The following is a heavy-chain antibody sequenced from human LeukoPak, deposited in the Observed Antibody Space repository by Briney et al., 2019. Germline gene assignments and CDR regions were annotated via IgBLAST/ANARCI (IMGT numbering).Heavy chain of an antibody. Sequence: ASGTLSLTCAVSGSSISSSNWWSWVRQPPGQGLEWIGEIYHSGSTNYNPSLKSRVTISVDKSKNQYSLKLSSVTAADTAVYYCARHSSSVEAFDIWGQGTMVTVSS. V-gene: IGHV4-4*02. CDR2: IYHSGST. J-gene: IGHJ3*02. CDR3: ARHSSSVEAFDI. CDR1: GSSISSSNW. D-gene: IGHD6-13*01.